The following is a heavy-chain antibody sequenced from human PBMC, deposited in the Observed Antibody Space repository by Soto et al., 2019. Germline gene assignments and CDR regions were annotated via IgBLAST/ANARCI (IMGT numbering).Heavy chain of an antibody. V-gene: IGHV4-4*07. CDR2: IFANGHT. J-gene: IGHJ5*02. CDR3: VASLAASGLNWLDP. D-gene: IGHD6-13*01. Sequence: SETVSLTCIVSGGSISEKYWNWVRQPPGKGLEWIGLIFANGHTDYNPSLKSRVTMSVDASKNQFSLRLTSMTAADTAVYYCVASLAASGLNWLDPWGRGTLVTGLL. CDR1: GGSISEKY.